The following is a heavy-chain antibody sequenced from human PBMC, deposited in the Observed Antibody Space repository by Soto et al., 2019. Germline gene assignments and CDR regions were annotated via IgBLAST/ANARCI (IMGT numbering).Heavy chain of an antibody. Sequence: GGSLRLSCAASGFTFSSYGMHWVRQAPGKGLEWVAVMSYEGSNKYYADSVKGRFTISRDNSKNTLYLQMNSLRPEDTAVYYCAKDRGYSGYDSLDSWGQGTLVTVSS. J-gene: IGHJ4*02. CDR3: AKDRGYSGYDSLDS. D-gene: IGHD5-12*01. CDR1: GFTFSSYG. CDR2: MSYEGSNK. V-gene: IGHV3-30*18.